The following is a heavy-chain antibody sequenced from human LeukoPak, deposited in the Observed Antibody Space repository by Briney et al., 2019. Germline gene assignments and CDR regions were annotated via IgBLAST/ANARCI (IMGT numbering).Heavy chain of an antibody. CDR3: ARARSSGWYHDAFDI. Sequence: ASVKVSCKASGGTLSSYAISWVRQAPGQGLEWMGGIIPIFGTANYAQKFQGRVTITADESTSTAYMELSSLRSEDTAVYYCARARSSGWYHDAFDIWGQGTMVTVSS. CDR1: GGTLSSYA. D-gene: IGHD6-19*01. CDR2: IIPIFGTA. J-gene: IGHJ3*02. V-gene: IGHV1-69*13.